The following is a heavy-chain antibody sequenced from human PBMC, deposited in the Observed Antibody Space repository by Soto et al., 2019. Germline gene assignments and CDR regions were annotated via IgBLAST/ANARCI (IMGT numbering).Heavy chain of an antibody. Sequence: EVPLVESGGGLVKPGGSLRLSCAASGFTFSSYSMNWVRQAPGKGLEWVSSISSSSSYIYYADSVKGRFTISRDNAKSSLYLQMNSLRAEDTAGYHFARAYYSIYYYYDFDVWGQGTTVTVSS. CDR2: ISSSSSYI. V-gene: IGHV3-21*01. J-gene: IGHJ6*02. CDR1: GFTFSSYS. CDR3: ARAYYSIYYYYDFDV. D-gene: IGHD3-10*01.